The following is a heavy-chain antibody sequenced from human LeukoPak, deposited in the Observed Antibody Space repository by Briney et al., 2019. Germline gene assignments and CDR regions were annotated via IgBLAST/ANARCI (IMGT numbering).Heavy chain of an antibody. V-gene: IGHV4-39*07. CDR2: IYYSGST. CDR1: GGSISRSSYY. D-gene: IGHD5-18*01. J-gene: IGHJ4*02. Sequence: SETLSLTCSVSGGSISRSSYYWGWIRQPPGKGLDWIGSIYYSGSTYYNPSLKSRVTISLDTSKNQFSLKVGSMTAADTAVYYCARAGGYGLIDYWGQGTMVTVSS. CDR3: ARAGGYGLIDY.